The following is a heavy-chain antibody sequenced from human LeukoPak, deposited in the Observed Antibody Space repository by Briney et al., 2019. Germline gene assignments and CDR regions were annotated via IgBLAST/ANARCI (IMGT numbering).Heavy chain of an antibody. J-gene: IGHJ6*02. CDR3: ASVVSSSSFYYYYGMDA. CDR1: GFTFDDYA. Sequence: GRSLRLSCAASGFTFDDYAMHWVRQAPGKGLEWVSGISWNSGSIGYADSVKGRFTISRDNAKNSLYLQMNSLRAEDTAVYYCASVVSSSSFYYYYGMDAWGQGTTVTVSS. D-gene: IGHD6-6*01. V-gene: IGHV3-9*01. CDR2: ISWNSGSI.